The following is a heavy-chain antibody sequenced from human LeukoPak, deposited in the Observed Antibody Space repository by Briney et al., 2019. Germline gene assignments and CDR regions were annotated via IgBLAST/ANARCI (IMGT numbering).Heavy chain of an antibody. V-gene: IGHV4-31*03. J-gene: IGHJ4*02. D-gene: IGHD3-9*01. CDR2: IYYSGST. CDR1: GGSIISGGYY. CDR3: AREAVYDILTGPMD. Sequence: PSETLSLTCTVSGGSIISGGYYSSWIRQHPGNGLEWIGYIYYSGSTYYNPSLKSRVTISVDTSKNQFSLKLSSVTAADTAVYYCAREAVYDILTGPMDWGQGTLVTVSS.